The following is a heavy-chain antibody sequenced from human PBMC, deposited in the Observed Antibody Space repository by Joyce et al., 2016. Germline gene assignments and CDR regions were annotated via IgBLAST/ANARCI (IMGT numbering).Heavy chain of an antibody. CDR1: GDSISSGGYS. D-gene: IGHD3-22*01. Sequence: QLQLQESGSGLVKPSQTLSLTCVVSGDSISSGGYSWSWIRQPPGKGLEWIGYIYHSASAYYNPSLKSRVSISVDRSKNQFSLKLSSVTAADTAVYYCARTGGLIVEYYFDHWGRGTLVTVSS. J-gene: IGHJ4*02. CDR2: IYHSASA. CDR3: ARTGGLIVEYYFDH. V-gene: IGHV4-30-2*01.